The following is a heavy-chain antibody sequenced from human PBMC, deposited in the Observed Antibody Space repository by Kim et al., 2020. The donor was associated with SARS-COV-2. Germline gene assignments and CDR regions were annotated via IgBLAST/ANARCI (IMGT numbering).Heavy chain of an antibody. D-gene: IGHD1-1*01. J-gene: IGHJ2*01. CDR3: NHLTHSYF. CDR2: INSNANTYST. V-gene: IGHV3-72*01. Sequence: GGSLRLSCAASGFTISSAYMSWVRQAPGKGLEWVSRINSNANTYSTDYAAAGRGSFTISTDKTMYIQQMNMNGVDSADTYFSYNNHLTHSYF. CDR1: GFTISSAY.